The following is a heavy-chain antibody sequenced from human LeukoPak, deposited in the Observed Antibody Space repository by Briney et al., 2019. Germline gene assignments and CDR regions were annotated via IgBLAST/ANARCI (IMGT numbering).Heavy chain of an antibody. Sequence: AESLKISCKGSGDTFATYWIGWVRQLPGKGLEWMGVIYPRGSRTRYSPSFQGQVTITPDKSISTAYLQWSSLKVSDTAMYYCACREFTSPWSDPWGQGTLVTVSS. CDR1: GDTFATYW. D-gene: IGHD2-2*01. V-gene: IGHV5-51*01. CDR2: IYPRGSRT. CDR3: ACREFTSPWSDP. J-gene: IGHJ5*02.